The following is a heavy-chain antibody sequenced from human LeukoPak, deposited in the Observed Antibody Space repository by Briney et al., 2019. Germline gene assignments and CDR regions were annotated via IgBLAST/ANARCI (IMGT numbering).Heavy chain of an antibody. CDR3: ARSGYYDSRGYFYPYYFDY. V-gene: IGHV6-1*01. Sequence: SQTLSLTCAISGDSVSSNSAAWNWIRQSPSRGLEWLGRTYYRSKWYNDYAVSVKSRIIVTPDTSKNQFSLQLNSVTPEDTAVYYCARSGYYDSRGYFYPYYFDYWGQGTLVTVSS. CDR1: GDSVSSNSAA. CDR2: TYYRSKWYN. D-gene: IGHD3-22*01. J-gene: IGHJ4*02.